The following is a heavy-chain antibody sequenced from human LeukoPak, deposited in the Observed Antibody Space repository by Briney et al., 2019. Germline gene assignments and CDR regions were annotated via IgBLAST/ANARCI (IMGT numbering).Heavy chain of an antibody. D-gene: IGHD4-23*01. CDR2: IIYSGST. Sequence: SETLSLTCTVSGGSISSYYWSWIRQPPGKGLEWIASIIYSGSTYYNPSLKSRVTISVDTSKSQFSLKMRSVTAEDTAVYYCARHYGGNLHFDYWGQGTLVTVSS. J-gene: IGHJ4*02. CDR3: ARHYGGNLHFDY. CDR1: GGSISSYY. V-gene: IGHV4-39*01.